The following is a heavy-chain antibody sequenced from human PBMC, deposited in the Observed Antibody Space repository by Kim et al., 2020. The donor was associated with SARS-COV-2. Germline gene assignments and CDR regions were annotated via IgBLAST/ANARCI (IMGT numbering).Heavy chain of an antibody. CDR2: MSGSGGST. Sequence: GGSLRLSCAASGFNFDDYVMTWVRQAPGKGLEWVSAMSGSGGSTFYANSVKGRFTISRDSSTNTVYLQMNSLRAEDTAVYYCAKVVDNWHRNFDYWGQAALVTVSS. CDR3: AKVVDNWHRNFDY. CDR1: GFNFDDYV. D-gene: IGHD5-12*01. J-gene: IGHJ4*02. V-gene: IGHV3-23*01.